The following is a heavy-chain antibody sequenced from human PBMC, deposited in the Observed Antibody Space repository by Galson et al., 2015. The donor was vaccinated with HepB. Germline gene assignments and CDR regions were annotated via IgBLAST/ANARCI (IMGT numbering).Heavy chain of an antibody. D-gene: IGHD6-13*01. J-gene: IGHJ4*02. V-gene: IGHV3-30*18. CDR3: AKDRQQLVSPFDY. CDR1: GFTFSSYG. Sequence: SLRLSCAASGFTFSSYGMHWVRQAPGKGLEWVAVISYDGSNKYYADSVKGRFTISRDNSKNTLYLQMNSLRAEDTAVYYCAKDRQQLVSPFDYWGQGTLVTVSS. CDR2: ISYDGSNK.